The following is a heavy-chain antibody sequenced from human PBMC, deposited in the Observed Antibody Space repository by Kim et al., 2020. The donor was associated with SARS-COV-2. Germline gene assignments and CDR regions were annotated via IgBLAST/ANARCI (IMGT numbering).Heavy chain of an antibody. V-gene: IGHV1-69*01. Sequence: QKFQGRVTITADESTSTAYMELSSLRSEDTAVYYCARVAGISGYYYGMDVWGQGTTVTVSS. D-gene: IGHD2-15*01. J-gene: IGHJ6*02. CDR3: ARVAGISGYYYGMDV.